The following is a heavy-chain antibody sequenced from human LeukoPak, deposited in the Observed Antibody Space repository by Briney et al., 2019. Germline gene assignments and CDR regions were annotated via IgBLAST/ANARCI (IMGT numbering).Heavy chain of an antibody. Sequence: GGSLRLSCAASGFTFSSYGMHWVRQAPGKGLEWVAFIRYDGSNKYYADSVKGRSTISRDNSKNTLYLQMNSLRAEDTAVYYCANGGVDWAHGEYYYMDVWGKGTTVTVSS. J-gene: IGHJ6*03. CDR1: GFTFSSYG. D-gene: IGHD2-21*01. V-gene: IGHV3-30*02. CDR2: IRYDGSNK. CDR3: ANGGVDWAHGEYYYMDV.